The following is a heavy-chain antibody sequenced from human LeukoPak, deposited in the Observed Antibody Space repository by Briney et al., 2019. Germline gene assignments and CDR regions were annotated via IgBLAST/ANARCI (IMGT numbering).Heavy chain of an antibody. V-gene: IGHV3-13*01. J-gene: IGHJ4*02. CDR1: GFTFSSYD. CDR3: ARARWNFDWLLSSDYYFDY. Sequence: TGGSLRLSCAASGFTFSSYDMHWVRQATGKGLEWVSAIGTAGDTYYPGSVKGRFTISSENAKNSLYLQMNRLRAGDTAVYYCARARWNFDWLLSSDYYFDYWGQGTLVTVSS. CDR2: IGTAGDT. D-gene: IGHD3-9*01.